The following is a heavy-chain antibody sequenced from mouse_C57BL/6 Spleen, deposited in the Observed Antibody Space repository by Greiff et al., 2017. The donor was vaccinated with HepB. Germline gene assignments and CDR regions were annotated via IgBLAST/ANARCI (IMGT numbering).Heavy chain of an antibody. CDR3: ARDGITTTVWYFDV. CDR2: ISDGGSYT. CDR1: GFTFSSYA. Sequence: DVKLVESGGGLVKPGGSLKLSCAASGFTFSSYAMSWVRQTPEKRLEWVATISDGGSYTYYPDNVKGRFTISRDNAKNNLYLQMSHLKSEDTAMYYCARDGITTTVWYFDVWGTGTTVTVSS. D-gene: IGHD2-4*01. J-gene: IGHJ1*03. V-gene: IGHV5-4*01.